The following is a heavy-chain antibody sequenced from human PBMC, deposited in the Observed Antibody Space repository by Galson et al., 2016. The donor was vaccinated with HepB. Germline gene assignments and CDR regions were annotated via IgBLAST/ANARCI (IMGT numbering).Heavy chain of an antibody. D-gene: IGHD3-22*01. J-gene: IGHJ4*02. Sequence: SLRLSCAASRFTFGNFWMSWVRQAPGSGLEWVANIRQDGGAKYYAASVKGRFTISRDNGKNSLYLQMTSLRAEDTAVYYCARGADDYHSSGYAFEFGGQGTLVTVSS. CDR1: RFTFGNFW. V-gene: IGHV3-7*03. CDR3: ARGADDYHSSGYAFEF. CDR2: IRQDGGAK.